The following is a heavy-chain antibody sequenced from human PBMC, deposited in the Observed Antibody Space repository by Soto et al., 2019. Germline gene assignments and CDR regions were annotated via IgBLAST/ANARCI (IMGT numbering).Heavy chain of an antibody. J-gene: IGHJ5*02. V-gene: IGHV1-3*01. CDR1: GYTFTSYA. CDR2: INAGNGNT. CDR3: ARVRCSSTSCSYNWFDP. D-gene: IGHD2-2*01. Sequence: QVQLVQSGAEVKKPGASVKVSCKASGYTFTSYAMHWVRQAPGQRLEWMGWINAGNGNTKYSQKFQGRVTITRDTAASTAYMELSRLRSEDTAVYYCARVRCSSTSCSYNWFDPWGQGTLVTVSS.